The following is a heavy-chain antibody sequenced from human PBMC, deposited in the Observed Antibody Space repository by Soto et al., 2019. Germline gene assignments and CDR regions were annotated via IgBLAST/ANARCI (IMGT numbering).Heavy chain of an antibody. J-gene: IGHJ4*02. CDR1: GFTFGQYG. Sequence: EVQLLESGGGLVQPGGSLGPSFAGSGFTFGQYGFRWGRQAPGEGLEGGSVISCGGDATYYPESVKGRFTTSRDNSKNTVYLQMNSLRAEDTAVYYCAKKSLGSITLPALYYFDYWGQGTLVTVSS. D-gene: IGHD7-27*01. CDR2: ISCGGDAT. CDR3: AKKSLGSITLPALYYFDY. V-gene: IGHV3-23*01.